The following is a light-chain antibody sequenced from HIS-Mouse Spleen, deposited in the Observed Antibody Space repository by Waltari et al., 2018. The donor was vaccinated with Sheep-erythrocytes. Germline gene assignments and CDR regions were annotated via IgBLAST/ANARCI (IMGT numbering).Light chain of an antibody. CDR1: QSVRRN. CDR2: GAS. CDR3: QQYNNWPRT. Sequence: EIVMTHPPATLSVSPGERATLSCRASQSVRRNLAWYQQKPGQAPRLLIYGASTRATGIPARFSGSGSGTEFTLTISSMQSEDFAVYYCQQYNNWPRTFGQGTKVEIK. J-gene: IGKJ1*01. V-gene: IGKV3-15*01.